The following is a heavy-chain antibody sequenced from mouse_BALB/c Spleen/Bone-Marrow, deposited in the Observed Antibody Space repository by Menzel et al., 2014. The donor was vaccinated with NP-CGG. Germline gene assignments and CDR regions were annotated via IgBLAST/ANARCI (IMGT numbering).Heavy chain of an antibody. V-gene: IGHV14-3*02. CDR2: IDPANGNT. Sequence: VQLQQPGAELVEPGASVKLSCTASGFNIKDTYMYWVKQRPEQGLEWIGRIDPANGNTKYDPKFQDKATITADTSSNTAYLQLSSLTSEDTAVYYRARYYYGSSLFAYWGQGTLVTVSA. CDR1: GFNIKDTY. J-gene: IGHJ3*01. D-gene: IGHD1-1*01. CDR3: ARYYYGSSLFAY.